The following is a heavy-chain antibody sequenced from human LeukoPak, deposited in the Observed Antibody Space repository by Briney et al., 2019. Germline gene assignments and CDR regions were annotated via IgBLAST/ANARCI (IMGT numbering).Heavy chain of an antibody. J-gene: IGHJ4*02. D-gene: IGHD4-17*01. V-gene: IGHV3-23*01. CDR2: ISGRGGST. Sequence: GGSLRPSRVASGFPSSSYITSGVRQAPGKGLEWVSAISGRGGSTYYADSVKGRFTISRDNSKNTLYLQMNSLRAEDTAVYYCAKPGMTKVTPGPKYYFDTWGQGTLVTVSS. CDR3: AKPGMTKVTPGPKYYFDT. CDR1: GFPSSSYI.